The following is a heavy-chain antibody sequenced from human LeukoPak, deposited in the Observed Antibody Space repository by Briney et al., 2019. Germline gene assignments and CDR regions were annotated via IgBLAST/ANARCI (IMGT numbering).Heavy chain of an antibody. Sequence: TGGSLRLSCAASGLTVSDNYMSWVRQAPGKGLEWVANIKQDGREKYYVDSVKGRFTISRDNAKNSLYLQMNSLRAEDTAVYYCARWGIAAAGTLGYYYYYMDVWGKGTTVTVSS. D-gene: IGHD6-13*01. CDR2: IKQDGREK. CDR3: ARWGIAAAGTLGYYYYYMDV. CDR1: GLTVSDNY. V-gene: IGHV3-7*01. J-gene: IGHJ6*03.